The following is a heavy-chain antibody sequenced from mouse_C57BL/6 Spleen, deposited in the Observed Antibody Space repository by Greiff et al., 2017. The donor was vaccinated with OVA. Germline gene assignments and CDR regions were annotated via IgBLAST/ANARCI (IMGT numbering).Heavy chain of an antibody. CDR3: ARRYGSSYDWYFDV. J-gene: IGHJ1*03. CDR1: GYTFTSYW. CDR2: IDPSDSYT. D-gene: IGHD1-1*01. Sequence: VQLQQPGAELVMPGASVKLSCKASGYTFTSYWMHWVKQRPGQGLEWIGEIDPSDSYTNYNQKFKGKSTLTVDKSSSTAYMQLSSLTSEDSAVYDCARRYGSSYDWYFDVWGTGTTVTVSS. V-gene: IGHV1-69*01.